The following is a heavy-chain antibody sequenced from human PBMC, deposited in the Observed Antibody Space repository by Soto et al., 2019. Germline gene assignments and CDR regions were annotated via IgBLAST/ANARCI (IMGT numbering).Heavy chain of an antibody. D-gene: IGHD4-17*01. CDR2: ISAYNGNT. CDR3: ARVDLHNGYGVDDVDY. J-gene: IGHJ4*02. V-gene: IGHV1-18*01. Sequence: QVQLVQSGAEVKKPGASVKVSCKASGYTFTSYGISWVRQAPGQGLEWMGWISAYNGNTNYAQKLQGTVTMTTDTSTSTAYMELRSLRSDDTAVYYCARVDLHNGYGVDDVDYWGQGTLVTVSS. CDR1: GYTFTSYG.